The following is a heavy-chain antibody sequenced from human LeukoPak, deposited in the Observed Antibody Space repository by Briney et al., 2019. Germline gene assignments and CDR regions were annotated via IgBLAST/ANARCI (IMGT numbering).Heavy chain of an antibody. D-gene: IGHD2-8*01. Sequence: EASVKVSCKASGYTFTSYYIHWVRQAPGQGLEWMGVISPSGGGTSYAQKFQGRVTMTRDTSTSTVYMDLRSLRSEDTAVYFCARDMLAVPSNWFDPWGQGTLVTVSS. CDR3: ARDMLAVPSNWFDP. J-gene: IGHJ5*02. CDR1: GYTFTSYY. CDR2: ISPSGGGT. V-gene: IGHV1-46*01.